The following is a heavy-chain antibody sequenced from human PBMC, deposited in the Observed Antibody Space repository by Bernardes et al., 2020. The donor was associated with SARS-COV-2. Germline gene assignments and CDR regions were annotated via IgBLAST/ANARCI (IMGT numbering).Heavy chain of an antibody. D-gene: IGHD2-15*01. Sequence: GGSLRLSCAASGFSFSYYGMHWVRQAPGKGLEWVTIISDDGNKKRYADSVQGRFTISRDNSKKTVYLQMNNLRNEDTAVYYCTTGVVVVAATVFDYWGQGTLVTVSS. CDR1: GFSFSYYG. CDR2: ISDDGNKK. J-gene: IGHJ4*02. V-gene: IGHV3-30*03. CDR3: TTGVVVVAATVFDY.